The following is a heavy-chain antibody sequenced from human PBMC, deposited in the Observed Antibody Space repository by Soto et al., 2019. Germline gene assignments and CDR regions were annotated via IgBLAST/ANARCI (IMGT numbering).Heavy chain of an antibody. CDR2: ISGSGDSS. Sequence: EVQLLESGGGLVQPGGSLRFSCAASGFTFSTYAMGWVRQAPGKGLEWFSAISGSGDSSFYSDSVKGRFTISRDNSKNTLYLQMTTLRADDTALYHCAKDHWGSYSGQGTLVTVSS. CDR1: GFTFSTYA. CDR3: AKDHWGSY. V-gene: IGHV3-23*01. J-gene: IGHJ4*02. D-gene: IGHD3-16*01.